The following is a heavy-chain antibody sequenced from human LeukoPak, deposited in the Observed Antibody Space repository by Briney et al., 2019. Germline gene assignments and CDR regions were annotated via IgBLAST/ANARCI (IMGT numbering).Heavy chain of an antibody. CDR1: GFTFSSYA. J-gene: IGHJ4*02. CDR2: ISGSGGST. V-gene: IGHV3-23*01. Sequence: PGGSLRLSCAASGFTFSSYAMSWVRQAPGKGLEWVSAISGSGGSTYYADSVKGRFTISRDNSKNTLYLQMNSLRAEDTAVYYCAKAAEYYYDSSGPLYFDYWGQGNLVTVSS. CDR3: AKAAEYYYDSSGPLYFDY. D-gene: IGHD3-22*01.